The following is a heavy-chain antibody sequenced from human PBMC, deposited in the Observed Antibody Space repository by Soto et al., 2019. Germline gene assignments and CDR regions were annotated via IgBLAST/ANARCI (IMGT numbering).Heavy chain of an antibody. CDR2: ISYDGSNK. D-gene: IGHD1-26*01. V-gene: IGHV3-30-3*01. CDR3: ARDVVGATIRFYFDY. J-gene: IGHJ4*02. CDR1: GFTFSSYA. Sequence: QVQLVESGGGVVQPGRSLRLSCAASGFTFSSYAMHWVRQAPGKGLEWVAVISYDGSNKYYADSVKGRFTISRDNSKNTLYLQMNSLIAEDTAVYYCARDVVGATIRFYFDYWGQGTLVTVSS.